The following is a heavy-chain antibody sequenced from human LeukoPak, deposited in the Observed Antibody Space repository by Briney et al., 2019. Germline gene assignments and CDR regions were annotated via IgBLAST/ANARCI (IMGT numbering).Heavy chain of an antibody. V-gene: IGHV4-59*01. Sequence: SETLSLTCTVSGGSISSYYWSWIRQPPGKGLEWIGYIYYSGSTNYNPSFKSRVTISVDTSKNQFSLKLSSVTAADTAVYYCAREKEAAAGQTYYFDYWGQGTLVTVSS. CDR1: GGSISSYY. D-gene: IGHD6-13*01. CDR3: AREKEAAAGQTYYFDY. J-gene: IGHJ4*02. CDR2: IYYSGST.